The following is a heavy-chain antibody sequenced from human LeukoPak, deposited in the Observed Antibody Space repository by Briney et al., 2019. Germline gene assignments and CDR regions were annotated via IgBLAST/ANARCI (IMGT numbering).Heavy chain of an antibody. Sequence: PSETLSLTCTVSGGSISSGGYYWSWIRQHPGKGLEWIGYIYYGGSTYYNPSLKSRVTISVDTSKNQFSLKLSSVTAADTAVYYCARAGTKSCGDHELALDYWGQGTLVTVSS. CDR1: GGSISSGGYY. CDR3: ARAGTKSCGDHELALDY. J-gene: IGHJ4*02. V-gene: IGHV4-31*03. D-gene: IGHD2-8*01. CDR2: IYYGGST.